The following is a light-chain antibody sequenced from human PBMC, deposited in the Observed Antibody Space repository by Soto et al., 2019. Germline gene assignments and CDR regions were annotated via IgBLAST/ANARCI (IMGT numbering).Light chain of an antibody. J-gene: IGLJ2*01. CDR2: GNT. V-gene: IGLV1-40*01. Sequence: QAVVTQPPSVSGAPGQRVTISCTGSSSNIGAGYDVHWYQQFPGTTPKFLISGNTNRPSGVPDRFSASKSGTSASLDITGLPDEEDAEYFCPSYGSSLTVVFGGGTQLTVL. CDR3: PSYGSSLTVV. CDR1: SSNIGAGYD.